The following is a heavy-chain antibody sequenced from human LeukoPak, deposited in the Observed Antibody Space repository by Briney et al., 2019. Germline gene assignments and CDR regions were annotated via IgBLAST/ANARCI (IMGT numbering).Heavy chain of an antibody. D-gene: IGHD3-22*01. V-gene: IGHV1-18*01. CDR2: ISAYNSNT. Sequence: GASVKVSCKASGYTFTRYYMHWVRQAPGQGLEWMGWISAYNSNTNYAQKLQGRVSMTTDTSTSTAYMELRSLRYDDTAVYYCARDQGGSGYPGPFDYWGQGTLVTVSS. J-gene: IGHJ4*02. CDR3: ARDQGGSGYPGPFDY. CDR1: GYTFTRYY.